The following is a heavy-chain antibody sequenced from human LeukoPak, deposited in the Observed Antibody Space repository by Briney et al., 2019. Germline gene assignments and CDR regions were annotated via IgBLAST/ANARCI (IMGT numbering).Heavy chain of an antibody. Sequence: PGGSLRLSCAASGFTFSSYSMNWVRQAPGKGLEWVSSISSSSSYIYYADSVKGRFTISRDNAKNSLYLQMNSLRAEDTAVYYCARDLTIAARPGSYYGMDVWGQGTTVTVSS. D-gene: IGHD6-6*01. CDR2: ISSSSSYI. V-gene: IGHV3-21*01. J-gene: IGHJ6*02. CDR3: ARDLTIAARPGSYYGMDV. CDR1: GFTFSSYS.